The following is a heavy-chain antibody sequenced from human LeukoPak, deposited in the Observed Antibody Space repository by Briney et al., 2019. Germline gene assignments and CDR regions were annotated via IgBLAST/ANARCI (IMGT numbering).Heavy chain of an antibody. J-gene: IGHJ6*03. D-gene: IGHD2-15*01. CDR2: ISGSGGST. V-gene: IGHV3-23*01. CDR1: GFTFSSYA. Sequence: GGSLRLSCAASGFTFSSYAMSWVRQAPGKGLEWVSAISGSGGSTYYADSVKGRFTISRDNSKNTLYLQMNSLRAEDTAVYYCAKDSGWYYYYYYMDVWGKGTTVTVSS. CDR3: AKDSGWYYYYYYMDV.